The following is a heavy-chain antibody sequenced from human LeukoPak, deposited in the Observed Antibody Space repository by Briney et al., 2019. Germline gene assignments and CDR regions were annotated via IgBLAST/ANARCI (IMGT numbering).Heavy chain of an antibody. CDR1: GYTFTSYG. Sequence: SVKVSCKASGYTFTSYGISWVRQAPGQGLEWMGRIIPIFGTANYAQKFQGRVTITTDESTSTAYMELSSLRSEDTAVYYCARREYSSSPNYFDYWGQGTLVTVSS. V-gene: IGHV1-69*05. CDR2: IIPIFGTA. CDR3: ARREYSSSPNYFDY. J-gene: IGHJ4*02. D-gene: IGHD6-6*01.